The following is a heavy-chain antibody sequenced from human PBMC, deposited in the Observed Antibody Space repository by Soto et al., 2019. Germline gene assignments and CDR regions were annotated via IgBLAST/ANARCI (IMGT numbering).Heavy chain of an antibody. J-gene: IGHJ4*02. CDR1: GDSISDYFY. CDR2: IYTEGTS. Sequence: QVQLQGSGPGQVKPSETLSLTYTVSGDSISDYFYWSWIRQPAGKGLEWIGRIYTEGTSKYNPSLKSRVTLSLDKSKNQFSLRLSSVTAADTAVYYFAREVRGGFTGIFDQWGRGSRVTVSS. CDR3: AREVRGGFTGIFDQ. V-gene: IGHV4-4*07. D-gene: IGHD2-15*01.